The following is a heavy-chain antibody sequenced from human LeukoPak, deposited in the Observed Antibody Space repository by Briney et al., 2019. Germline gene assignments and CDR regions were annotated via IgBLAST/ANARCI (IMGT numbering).Heavy chain of an antibody. D-gene: IGHD2-2*01. V-gene: IGHV4-34*01. Sequence: SETLSLTCAVYGGSFSGYYWSWIRQPPGKGLEWIGEINHSGSTNYNPSLKSRVTISVDTSKNRFSLKLSSVTAADTAVYYCARLVVPAANFDYWGQGTLVTVSS. J-gene: IGHJ4*02. CDR1: GGSFSGYY. CDR2: INHSGST. CDR3: ARLVVPAANFDY.